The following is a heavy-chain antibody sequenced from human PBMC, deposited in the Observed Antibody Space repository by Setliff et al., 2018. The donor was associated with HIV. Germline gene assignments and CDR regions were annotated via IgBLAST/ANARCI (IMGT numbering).Heavy chain of an antibody. V-gene: IGHV1-46*01. CDR1: GFTFTGYY. J-gene: IGHJ4*02. Sequence: ASVKVSCKASGFTFTGYYMHWMRQAPGQGLEWMGVVNTVGGGASYAQKFQGRLTVTRDTSTSTVYMELSSLRSEVTAVYYCAREGQVVVTAKGFDYWGLGTLVTVSS. CDR2: VNTVGGGA. D-gene: IGHD2-15*01. CDR3: AREGQVVVTAKGFDY.